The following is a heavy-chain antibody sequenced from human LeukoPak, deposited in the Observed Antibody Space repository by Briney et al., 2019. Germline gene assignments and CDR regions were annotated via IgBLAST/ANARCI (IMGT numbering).Heavy chain of an antibody. J-gene: IGHJ4*02. CDR1: GFTFSSYG. Sequence: GRSLRLSCAASGFTFSSYGMHWVRQAPGKGLEWVAAISYDGNNKYYADSVKGRFTISRDNSKNTLYLQMNSLRAEDTAVYYCGKKIGIFGVGVGGSLFHNWGKEPRVT. CDR3: GKKIGIFGVGVGGSLFHN. D-gene: IGHD3-3*01. V-gene: IGHV3-30*18. CDR2: ISYDGNNK.